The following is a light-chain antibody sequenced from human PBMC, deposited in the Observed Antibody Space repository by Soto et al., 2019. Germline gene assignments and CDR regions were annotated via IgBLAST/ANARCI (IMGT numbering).Light chain of an antibody. V-gene: IGLV1-40*01. CDR2: GNS. CDR1: SSNIGAGFD. Sequence: QSVLTQPPSVSGGPGQRVTISCTGTSSNIGAGFDVHWYQQLPGTAPKLLIFGNSNRPSGVPDRFSGSKSATSASLAITGLQAADEADYYCQSYDSSLTAVFGTGTKVTVL. J-gene: IGLJ1*01. CDR3: QSYDSSLTAV.